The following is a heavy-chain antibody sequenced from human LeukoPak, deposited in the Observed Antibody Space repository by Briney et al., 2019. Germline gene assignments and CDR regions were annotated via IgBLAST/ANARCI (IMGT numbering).Heavy chain of an antibody. J-gene: IGHJ4*02. D-gene: IGHD1-26*01. CDR3: ARRNSGSYGGFDY. CDR2: INWNGGST. CDR1: GFTFYDYG. V-gene: IGHV3-20*01. Sequence: GGSLRLSCAASGFTFYDYGMSWVRQAPGKGLEWVSGINWNGGSTGYADSVKGRFTISRDNAKNSLYLQMNSLRAEDTALYHCARRNSGSYGGFDYWGQGTLVTVSS.